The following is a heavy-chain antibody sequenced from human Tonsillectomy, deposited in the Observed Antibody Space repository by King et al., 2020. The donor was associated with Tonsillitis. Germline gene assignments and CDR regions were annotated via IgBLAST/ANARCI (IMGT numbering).Heavy chain of an antibody. Sequence: VQLVESGGGLVQPGGSLRLSCAVSGFSFSSYAMSWVRQAPGKGLEWVSVIYSGGSRTYYADSVKGRFTISRDNSKNTLYLQMNSLRAEDTAVYYCATRHWADNNHGYYSGYFDFWGQGTLVTVSS. CDR2: IYSGGSRT. CDR3: ATRHWADNNHGYYSGYFDF. D-gene: IGHD3-22*01. J-gene: IGHJ4*02. V-gene: IGHV3-23*03. CDR1: GFSFSSYA.